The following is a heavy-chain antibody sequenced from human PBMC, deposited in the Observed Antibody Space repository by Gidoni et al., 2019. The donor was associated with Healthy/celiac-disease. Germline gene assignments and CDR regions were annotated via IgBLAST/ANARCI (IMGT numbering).Heavy chain of an antibody. CDR1: GGTFSSYA. D-gene: IGHD5-12*01. CDR3: AVDIVATTLVAVAGYYFDY. V-gene: IGHV1-69*01. Sequence: QVQLVQSGAEVKKPGSSVKVSCKASGGTFSSYAISWVRQAPGQGLEWMGGIIPIFGTANYAQKFQGRVTITADESTSTAYMELSSLRSEDTAVYYCAVDIVATTLVAVAGYYFDYWGQGTLVTVSS. CDR2: IIPIFGTA. J-gene: IGHJ4*02.